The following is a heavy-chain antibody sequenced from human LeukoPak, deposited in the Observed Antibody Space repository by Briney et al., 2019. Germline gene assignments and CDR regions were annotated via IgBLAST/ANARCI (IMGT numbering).Heavy chain of an antibody. CDR2: IYPGDSDT. V-gene: IGHV5-51*01. J-gene: IGHJ6*02. CDR1: GYSFTNSW. CDR3: ARHYGGGEYYYGMDV. Sequence: AGESLKISCKVSGYSFTNSWITWVSQMPGKGLEWMGIIYPGDSDTRYSPSFQGQVTISADKSISTAYLQWSSLKASDTAMYYCARHYGGGEYYYGMDVWGQGTTVTVAS. D-gene: IGHD2-21*01.